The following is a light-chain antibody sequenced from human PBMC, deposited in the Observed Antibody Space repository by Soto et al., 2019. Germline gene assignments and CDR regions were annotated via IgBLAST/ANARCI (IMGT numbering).Light chain of an antibody. CDR3: QQLNTYPRT. J-gene: IGKJ2*01. CDR1: QVISTS. CDR2: AAS. Sequence: IQLTQSPSSLSASVGDRVTITCRASQVISTSSAWYQQRPGKAPKLLIYAASTLQSGVPSRFSGSGSGLYFSLTISSLQPEDFATYYCQQLNTYPRTFGQGTKLEI. V-gene: IGKV1-9*01.